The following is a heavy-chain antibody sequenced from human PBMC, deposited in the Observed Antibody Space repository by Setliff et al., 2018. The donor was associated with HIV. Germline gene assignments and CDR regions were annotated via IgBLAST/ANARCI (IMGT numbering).Heavy chain of an antibody. V-gene: IGHV1-69*05. CDR2: MMTIFSTT. D-gene: IGHD3-22*01. CDR3: AITSRGYSLQRGGAFDI. CDR1: GYTFSSNY. J-gene: IGHJ3*02. Sequence: GASVKVSCKASGYTFSSNYMHWVRQAPGQGLEWMGGMMTIFSTTNYARKFQGRVTITTDESTGTAYMELSNMRSEDTAVYYCAITSRGYSLQRGGAFDIWGQGTLVTVSS.